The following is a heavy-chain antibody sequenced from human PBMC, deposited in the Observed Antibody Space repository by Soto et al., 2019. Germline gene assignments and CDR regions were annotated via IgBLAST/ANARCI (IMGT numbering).Heavy chain of an antibody. D-gene: IGHD3-9*01. J-gene: IGHJ4*02. Sequence: QVQLVQSGAEVKKPGASVKVSCKASGYTFTSYAMHWVRQAPGQRLEWMGWINAGNGNTKYSQKFQGRVTITRDTSASKAYMELSSLRSEDTAVYYCARSLSDILTGYDYWGQGTLVTVSS. CDR2: INAGNGNT. CDR3: ARSLSDILTGYDY. V-gene: IGHV1-3*01. CDR1: GYTFTSYA.